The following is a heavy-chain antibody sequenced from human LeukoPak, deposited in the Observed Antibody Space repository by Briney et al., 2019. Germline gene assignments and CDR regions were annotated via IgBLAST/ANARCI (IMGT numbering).Heavy chain of an antibody. J-gene: IGHJ2*01. V-gene: IGHV3-23*01. CDR2: ISGSGGST. D-gene: IGHD3-22*01. CDR3: AKVGIRISSIVVVFTTADDWYFDL. Sequence: PGGSLRLSCAASGFTFSNYAMSWVRQAPGKGLEWVSGISGSGGSTYYADSVKGLLTISRDNSKNTLYLQMDSLRAEDTAVYYCAKVGIRISSIVVVFTTADDWYFDLWGRGTLVTVSS. CDR1: GFTFSNYA.